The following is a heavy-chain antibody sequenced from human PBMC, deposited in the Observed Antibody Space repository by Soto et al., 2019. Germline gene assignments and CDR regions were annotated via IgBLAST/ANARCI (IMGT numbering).Heavy chain of an antibody. CDR1: GFTFNSYG. CDR2: IWYDGSNK. Sequence: PGGSLRLSCAASGFTFNSYGMHWVRQAPGKGLEWVAVIWYDGSNKYYADSVKGRFTISRDNSKNTLYLQMNSLRAEDTAVYYCARDPDIVVVPGGMDVWGQGTTVTVSS. V-gene: IGHV3-33*01. J-gene: IGHJ6*02. CDR3: ARDPDIVVVPGGMDV. D-gene: IGHD2-2*01.